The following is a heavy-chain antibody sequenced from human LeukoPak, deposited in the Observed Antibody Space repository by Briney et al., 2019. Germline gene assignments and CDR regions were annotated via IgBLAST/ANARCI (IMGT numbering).Heavy chain of an antibody. CDR1: TFTFSNYW. Sequence: GGSLRLSCAXSTFTFSNYWMSWVRQAPGKGLEWVANIKQDGSEKYYVDSVKGRFTISRDNAKTSLYLQMNSLRAEDTAVYYCARDVLAAGATGTFDIWGQGTMVTVSS. CDR2: IKQDGSEK. J-gene: IGHJ3*02. D-gene: IGHD1-14*01. CDR3: ARDVLAAGATGTFDI. V-gene: IGHV3-7*03.